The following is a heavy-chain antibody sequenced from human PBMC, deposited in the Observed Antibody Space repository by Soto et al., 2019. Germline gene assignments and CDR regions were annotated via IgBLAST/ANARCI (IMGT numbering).Heavy chain of an antibody. J-gene: IGHJ4*02. Sequence: QVQLVQSGAEVKKPGASVKVSCKASGYTFSNYAISWVRQAPGQGLEWMGWSSAFNGHTNYAQKFQGRVTMTTDTSTSTAYMELRSLTSDDTAVYYCARGAAADPFDYWGQGTLVTVSS. CDR2: SSAFNGHT. V-gene: IGHV1-18*01. CDR3: ARGAAADPFDY. CDR1: GYTFSNYA. D-gene: IGHD6-13*01.